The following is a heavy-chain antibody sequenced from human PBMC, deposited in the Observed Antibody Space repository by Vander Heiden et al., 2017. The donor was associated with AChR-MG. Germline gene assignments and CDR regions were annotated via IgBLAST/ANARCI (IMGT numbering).Heavy chain of an antibody. Sequence: QVQLQESGPGLVKPSQTLSLTCTVSGCSISSGGYYGSWIRQHPGKGLEWIGYIYYSGSTYYNPSLKSRVTISVDTSKNQFSLKLSSVTAADTAVYYCAREGTFWSGSSGVYYYMDVWGKGTTVTVSS. J-gene: IGHJ6*03. CDR2: IYYSGST. CDR1: GCSISSGGYY. V-gene: IGHV4-31*03. CDR3: AREGTFWSGSSGVYYYMDV. D-gene: IGHD3-3*01.